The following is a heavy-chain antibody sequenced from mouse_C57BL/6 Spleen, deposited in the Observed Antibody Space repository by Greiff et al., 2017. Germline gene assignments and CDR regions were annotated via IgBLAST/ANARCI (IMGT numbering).Heavy chain of an antibody. D-gene: IGHD2-12*01. V-gene: IGHV1-74*01. CDR3: AIQTYDRYWYFDV. CDR1: GYTFTSYW. Sequence: QVQLQQPGAELVKPGASVKVSCKASGYTFTSYWMHWVKQRPGQGLEWIGRIHPSDSDTNYNQKFKGKATLTVDKSSSTAYMQLSSLTSEDSAVYYCAIQTYDRYWYFDVWGTGTTVTVSS. CDR2: IHPSDSDT. J-gene: IGHJ1*03.